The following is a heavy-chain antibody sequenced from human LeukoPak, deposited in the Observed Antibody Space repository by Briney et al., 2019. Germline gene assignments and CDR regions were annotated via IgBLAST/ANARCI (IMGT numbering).Heavy chain of an antibody. CDR1: GFTFSSCA. V-gene: IGHV3-23*01. J-gene: IGHJ4*02. Sequence: GWSLRLPCAASGFTFSSCAMSWVGQAPGKGLEWVSAICGIGRSTYYAASVKGRFTISRDNSTSTLYLQMNSLRAEDTPVYYCAKDLYSYGPGDVLYWGQGTLVTVSS. CDR3: AKDLYSYGPGDVLY. D-gene: IGHD5-18*01. CDR2: ICGIGRST.